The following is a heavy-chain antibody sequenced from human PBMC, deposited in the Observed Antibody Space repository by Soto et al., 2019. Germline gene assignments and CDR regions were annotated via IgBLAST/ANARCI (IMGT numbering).Heavy chain of an antibody. D-gene: IGHD3-22*01. CDR3: ARDFGYDDV. J-gene: IGHJ6*02. V-gene: IGHV3-48*02. CDR1: GFTFSNYN. Sequence: GGSLRLSCAASGFTFSNYNMNWVRQAPGKGLEWVSHIGGARSTAIYYADSVKGRFTISRDNAENSLFLQLDSLRDEDTAVYYCARDFGYDDVWGQGTTVTVSS. CDR2: IGGARSTAI.